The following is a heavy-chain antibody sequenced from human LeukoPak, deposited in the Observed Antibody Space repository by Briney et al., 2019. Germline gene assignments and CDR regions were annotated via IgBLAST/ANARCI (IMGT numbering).Heavy chain of an antibody. Sequence: SETLSLTCAVYGGSFSGYYWSWIRQPPGKGLEWIGEINHSGSTNDNPSLKSRVTISVDTSKNQFSLKLSSVTAADTAVYYCARGRRGWYSLVDYRGQGTLVTVSS. CDR3: ARGRRGWYSLVDY. D-gene: IGHD6-19*01. J-gene: IGHJ4*02. CDR1: GGSFSGYY. V-gene: IGHV4-34*01. CDR2: INHSGST.